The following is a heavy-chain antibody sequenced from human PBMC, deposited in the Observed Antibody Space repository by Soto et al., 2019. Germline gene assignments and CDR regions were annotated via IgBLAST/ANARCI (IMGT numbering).Heavy chain of an antibody. Sequence: EVQLVESGGGLVQPGRSLRLSCAASGFTFDDYAMHWVRQAPGKGLEWVSGISWHSGSIGYADSVKGRFTISRDNAKNSLYLQINSLSAEDTALYYCAKDRSNPFYYYYMDVWGKGTTVTVSS. CDR3: AKDRSNPFYYYYMDV. D-gene: IGHD2-15*01. V-gene: IGHV3-9*01. J-gene: IGHJ6*03. CDR1: GFTFDDYA. CDR2: ISWHSGSI.